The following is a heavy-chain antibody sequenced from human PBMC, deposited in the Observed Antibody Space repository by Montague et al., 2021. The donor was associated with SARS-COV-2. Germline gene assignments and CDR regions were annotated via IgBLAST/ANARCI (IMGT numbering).Heavy chain of an antibody. Sequence: SLRLSCAASGFSFSSYGIHWVRQAPGKGLEWVSAMSPDGGTKYYGDSVKGHFTISRDNPKNTVYLQMNSLRDEDTAMYYCAKASANGESDYDGIDYWGQGTTVTVSS. CDR3: AKASANGESDYDGIDY. V-gene: IGHV3-30*18. CDR1: GFSFSSYG. D-gene: IGHD2-8*01. CDR2: MSPDGGTK. J-gene: IGHJ6*02.